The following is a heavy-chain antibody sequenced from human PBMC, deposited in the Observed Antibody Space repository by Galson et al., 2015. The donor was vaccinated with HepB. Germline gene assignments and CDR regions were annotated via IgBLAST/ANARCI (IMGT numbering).Heavy chain of an antibody. V-gene: IGHV1-69*02. D-gene: IGHD4-17*01. CDR3: ARATTYMTTVSDYYYYGMDV. CDR1: GGTFSSYT. CDR2: IIPILGIA. Sequence: SVKVSCKASGGTFSSYTISWVRQAPGQGLEWMGRIIPILGIANYAQKFQGRVTITADKSTSTAYMELSSLRSEDTAVYYCARATTYMTTVSDYYYYGMDVWGQGTTVTVSS. J-gene: IGHJ6*02.